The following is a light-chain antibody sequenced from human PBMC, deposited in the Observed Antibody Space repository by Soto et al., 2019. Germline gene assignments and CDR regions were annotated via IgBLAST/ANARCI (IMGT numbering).Light chain of an antibody. CDR2: DAS. V-gene: IGKV3-20*01. Sequence: EIVLTQSPGTLSLSPGERATLSCRASQSVSTNSLSWYQQQPGQAPRLLIYDASTRATGIPDRFSASGSGTDFTLTITRLEPEDFAVYYCQVFGGSLWTFGQGTKMYIK. CDR3: QVFGGSLWT. J-gene: IGKJ1*01. CDR1: QSVSTNS.